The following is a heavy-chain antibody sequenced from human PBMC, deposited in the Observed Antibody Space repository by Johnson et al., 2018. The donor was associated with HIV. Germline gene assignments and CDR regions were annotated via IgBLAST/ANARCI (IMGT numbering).Heavy chain of an antibody. V-gene: IGHV3-30*04. CDR1: GFTFSSYA. CDR2: ISYDGSNN. Sequence: QVQLVESGGGLVQPGGSLRLSCAVSGFTFSSYAMHWVRQAPGKGLEWVAVISYDGSNNYYADSVKGRFTISRDNAKNSLYLQMNSLRAEDTAVYYCARGFDAFDIWGQGTMVTVSS. CDR3: ARGFDAFDI. J-gene: IGHJ3*02.